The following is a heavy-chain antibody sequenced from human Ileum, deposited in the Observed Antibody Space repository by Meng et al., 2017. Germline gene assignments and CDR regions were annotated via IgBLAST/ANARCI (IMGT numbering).Heavy chain of an antibody. CDR2: IWYDGSNK. D-gene: IGHD3-10*01. Sequence: GESLKISCAASGFTFSSYGMHWVRQAPGKGLEWVAVIWYDGSNKYYADSVKGRFTISRDNSKNTLYLQMNSLRAEDTAVYYCARQYYGSGSYSRFDYWGQGTLVTVSS. CDR3: ARQYYGSGSYSRFDY. CDR1: GFTFSSYG. J-gene: IGHJ4*02. V-gene: IGHV3-33*01.